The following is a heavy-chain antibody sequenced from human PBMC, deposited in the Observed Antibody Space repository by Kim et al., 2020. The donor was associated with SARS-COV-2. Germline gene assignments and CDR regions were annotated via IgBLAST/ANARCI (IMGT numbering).Heavy chain of an antibody. CDR1: GFTFSSYW. D-gene: IGHD1-26*01. CDR3: ASAYSGSYYGLGYYYGMDV. V-gene: IGHV3-7*01. Sequence: GGSLRLSCAASGFTFSSYWMSWVRQAPGKGLEWVANIKQDGSEKYYVDSVKGRFTISRDNAKNSLYLQMNSLRAEDTAVYYCASAYSGSYYGLGYYYGMDVWGQGTTVTVSS. CDR2: IKQDGSEK. J-gene: IGHJ6*02.